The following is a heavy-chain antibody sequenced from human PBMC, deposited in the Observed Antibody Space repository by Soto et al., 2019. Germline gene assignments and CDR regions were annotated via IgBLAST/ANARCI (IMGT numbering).Heavy chain of an antibody. J-gene: IGHJ4*02. Sequence: QVQLQESGPGLVKPSETLSLTCTVSGGSVNYYWSWIRQPPGKGLEWIGYIYYSGSTNYNPSLKSRVTISVDTSKNQISLKLSSVTAADTAVYYCARDQGIAVAVFDYWGQGTLVTVSS. CDR2: IYYSGST. D-gene: IGHD6-19*01. CDR1: GGSVNYY. V-gene: IGHV4-59*02. CDR3: ARDQGIAVAVFDY.